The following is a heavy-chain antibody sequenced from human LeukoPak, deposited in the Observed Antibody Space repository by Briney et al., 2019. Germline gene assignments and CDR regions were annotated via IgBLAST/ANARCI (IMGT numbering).Heavy chain of an antibody. D-gene: IGHD5-24*01. CDR3: AKAVEMAIIPLYFDY. J-gene: IGHJ4*02. CDR1: GFAFSSYA. V-gene: IGHV3-23*01. CDR2: ISGSSGTI. Sequence: GASLRLSCAASGFAFSSYAMSWVRQAPGKGLEWVSAISGSSGTIYYADSVKGRFTISRDNSQNTLYLQMNGLRAEDTAVYYCAKAVEMAIIPLYFDYLGQGTLVTVSS.